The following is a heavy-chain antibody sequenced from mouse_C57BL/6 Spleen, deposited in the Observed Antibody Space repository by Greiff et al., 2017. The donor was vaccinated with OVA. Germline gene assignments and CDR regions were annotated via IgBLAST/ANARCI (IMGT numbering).Heavy chain of an antibody. CDR3: ARMGYGSSGAY. J-gene: IGHJ3*01. Sequence: QVQLQQSGAELARPGASVKLSCKASGYTFTSYGISWVKQRTGQGLEWIGEIYPRSGNTYYNEKFKGKATLTADKSSSTAYMELRSLTSEDSAVYFCARMGYGSSGAYWGQGTLVTVSA. V-gene: IGHV1-81*01. D-gene: IGHD1-1*01. CDR1: GYTFTSYG. CDR2: IYPRSGNT.